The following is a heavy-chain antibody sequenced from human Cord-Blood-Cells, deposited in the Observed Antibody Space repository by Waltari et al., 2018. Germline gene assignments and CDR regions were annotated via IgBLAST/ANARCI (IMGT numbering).Heavy chain of an antibody. CDR3: ARALIGPFDY. CDR1: GFTFSSYS. J-gene: IGHJ4*02. V-gene: IGHV3-21*01. Sequence: EVQLVESGGGLVKPGGSLRLSCAASGFTFSSYSMNWVRQAPGKGLEWVSSISSSSSYIYYADSVKGRFTIARDNAKNALYLQMNSLRAEDTAVYYCARALIGPFDYWGQGTLVTVSS. CDR2: ISSSSSYI.